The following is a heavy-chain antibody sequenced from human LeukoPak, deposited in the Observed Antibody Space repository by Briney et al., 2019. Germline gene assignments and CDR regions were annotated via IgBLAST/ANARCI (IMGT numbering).Heavy chain of an antibody. CDR2: INPSAGTT. D-gene: IGHD1-26*01. CDR1: GYTFTNYY. CDR3: ARDHGGSQHWFDP. V-gene: IGHV1-46*01. Sequence: GASVTVSCKSSGYTFTNYYMHWVRQAPGQGQGLEWMGVINPSAGTTSYAQRFQGRVTMTSDTSTSTAYMELSSLRSEDTAVYYCARDHGGSQHWFDPWGQGTLVTVSS. J-gene: IGHJ5*02.